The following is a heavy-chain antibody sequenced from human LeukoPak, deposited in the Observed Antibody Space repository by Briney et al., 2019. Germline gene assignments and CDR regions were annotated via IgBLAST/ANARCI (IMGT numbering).Heavy chain of an antibody. V-gene: IGHV3-21*01. CDR3: AREGTAYYYYYMDV. CDR2: ISSSSSYI. Sequence: PGGSLRLSCAASGFTFSSYSMNWVRQAPGKGMEWVSSISSSSSYIYHADSVKGRFTISRDNAKNSLYLQMNSLRAEDTAVYYCAREGTAYYYYYMDVWGKGTTVTVSS. CDR1: GFTFSSYS. D-gene: IGHD2-21*02. J-gene: IGHJ6*03.